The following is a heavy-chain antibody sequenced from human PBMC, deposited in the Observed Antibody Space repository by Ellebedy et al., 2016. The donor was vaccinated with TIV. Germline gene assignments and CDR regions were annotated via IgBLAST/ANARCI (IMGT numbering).Heavy chain of an antibody. CDR2: IYYNGDT. J-gene: IGHJ4*02. CDR3: VTYSPGRNFDY. Sequence: MPSETLSLTCTVSGVSVGSGSYYWSWIRQPPGKRLEWNGYIYYNGDTNYNPSLKSRVTISVDTSKSQFSLKLSSVTAADTAVYYCVTYSPGRNFDYWGQGTLVTVSS. CDR1: GVSVGSGSYY. D-gene: IGHD1-14*01. V-gene: IGHV4-61*01.